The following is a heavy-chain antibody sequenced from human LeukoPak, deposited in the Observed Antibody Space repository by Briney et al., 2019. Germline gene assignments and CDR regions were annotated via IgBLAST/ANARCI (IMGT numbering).Heavy chain of an antibody. CDR3: AARSTSFDY. CDR1: GYTLTELS. CDR2: FDPEDGEA. J-gene: IGHJ4*02. Sequence: ASAKVSCKVSGYTLTELSMHWVRQAPGKGLEWMGGFDPEDGEAVYAQKFQGRVTMTEDTSTDTVYMELSSLRSEDTAMYYCAARSTSFDYWGQGTLVTVSS. V-gene: IGHV1-24*01. D-gene: IGHD2-2*01.